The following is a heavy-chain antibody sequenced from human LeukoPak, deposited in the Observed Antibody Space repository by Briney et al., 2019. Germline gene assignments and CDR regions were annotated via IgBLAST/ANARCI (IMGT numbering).Heavy chain of an antibody. CDR2: ISYDESNK. V-gene: IGHV3-30*03. Sequence: GRSLRLSCAASGFTFRNYAMHWVRQAPGKGLEWVAVISYDESNKYYADSLKGRFTISRDNSKNTLYLQMNSLRAEDTALYYCARGPPHLSDYWGQGTLVTVSS. J-gene: IGHJ4*02. D-gene: IGHD1-14*01. CDR3: ARGPPHLSDY. CDR1: GFTFRNYA.